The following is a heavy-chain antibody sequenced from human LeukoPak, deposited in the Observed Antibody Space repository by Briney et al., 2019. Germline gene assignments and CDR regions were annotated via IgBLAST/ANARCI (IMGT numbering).Heavy chain of an antibody. J-gene: IGHJ3*02. CDR3: AKSLYYYDSSGYYSDAFDI. Sequence: QPGGSLRLSCAATGFAVNTNYMSWVRQAPGKGLEWVSVIYSGGSTYYSDSVRGRFTISRDNSKNSLYLQMNSLRAEDMALYYCAKSLYYYDSSGYYSDAFDIWGQGTMVTVSS. CDR2: IYSGGST. D-gene: IGHD3-22*01. V-gene: IGHV3-53*05. CDR1: GFAVNTNY.